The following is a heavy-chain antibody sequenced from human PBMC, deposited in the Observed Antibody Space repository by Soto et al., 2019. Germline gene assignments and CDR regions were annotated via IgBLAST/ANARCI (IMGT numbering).Heavy chain of an antibody. CDR1: GFTFSPYS. J-gene: IGHJ6*02. CDR3: AREQAAIGMDV. CDR2: ISSSSTTI. V-gene: IGHV3-48*02. D-gene: IGHD2-2*01. Sequence: PAESLSLSCAASGFTFSPYSMNWVCQAPGQGLEWVWYISSSSTTINDADSVKGRVTISRDNAKNSLYLTMNSLRKEDTAVYYCAREQAAIGMDVWGQGTTVTVSS.